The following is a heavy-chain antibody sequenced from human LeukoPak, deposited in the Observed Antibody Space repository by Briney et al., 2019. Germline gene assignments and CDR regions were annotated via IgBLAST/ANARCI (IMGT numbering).Heavy chain of an antibody. J-gene: IGHJ4*02. V-gene: IGHV3-48*03. CDR3: ARDCGRRTTFGVVIMFDY. CDR2: ISSSGSTI. Sequence: PGGSLRLSCAVSGFTFSSYEMNWVRQAPGRGVEWVSYISSSGSTIYYADSVRGRFPISRDNTKNSLYMQMTVQRAVDTAVYYCARDCGRRTTFGVVIMFDYWGQGTLVTVSS. CDR1: GFTFSSYE. D-gene: IGHD3-3*01.